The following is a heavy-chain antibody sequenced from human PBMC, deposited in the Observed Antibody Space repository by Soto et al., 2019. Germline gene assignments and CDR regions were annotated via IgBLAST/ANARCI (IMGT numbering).Heavy chain of an antibody. CDR1: GYSFTTYG. Sequence: QVQLVQSRGEVKKPGASVKVSCKTSGYSFTTYGISWVRQAPGQGLEWMGWISGYNGNTNYAQKLKGRLTMTTDTSMSTADMELRSLTADDTAVYYCAREGPAPYYYYGMDVWGQGSTVTVSS. CDR3: AREGPAPYYYYGMDV. J-gene: IGHJ6*02. V-gene: IGHV1-18*01. CDR2: ISGYNGNT.